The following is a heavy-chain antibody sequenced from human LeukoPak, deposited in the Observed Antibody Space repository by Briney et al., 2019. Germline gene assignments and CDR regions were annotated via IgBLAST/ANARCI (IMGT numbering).Heavy chain of an antibody. CDR3: AKDHDDYVWGSSLDY. V-gene: IGHV3-30-3*01. CDR1: GFTFSSYA. CDR2: ISYDGSNK. J-gene: IGHJ4*02. D-gene: IGHD3-16*01. Sequence: GRSLRLSCAASGFTFSSYAMHWVRQAPGKGLEWVAVISYDGSNKYYADSVKGRFTISRDNSKNTLYLQMNRLRAEDTAVYYCAKDHDDYVWGSSLDYWGQGTLVTVSS.